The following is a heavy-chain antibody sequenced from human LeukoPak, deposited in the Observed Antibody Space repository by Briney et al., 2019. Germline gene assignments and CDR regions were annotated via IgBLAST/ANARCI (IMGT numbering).Heavy chain of an antibody. J-gene: IGHJ3*02. CDR3: ARAYCGGDCYDDAFDI. V-gene: IGHV1-2*02. CDR1: GYTFTGYY. Sequence: ASVKVSCKASGYTFTGYYMHWVRQAPGQGLEWMGWINPNSGGTNYAQKFQGRVTMARDTSISTAYMELSRLRSDDTAVYYCARAYCGGDCYDDAFDIWGQGTMVTVSS. D-gene: IGHD2-21*02. CDR2: INPNSGGT.